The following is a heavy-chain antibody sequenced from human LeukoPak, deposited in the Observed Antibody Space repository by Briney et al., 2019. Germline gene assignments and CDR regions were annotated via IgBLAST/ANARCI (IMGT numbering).Heavy chain of an antibody. CDR2: IKQDGSEK. J-gene: IGHJ5*02. CDR3: AKANSGRYSWFDP. CDR1: GFTFSRYW. Sequence: GGSLRLSCAASGFTFSRYWMTWVRQAPGKGLEWVANIKQDGSEKYCVDSVKGRFTISRDNAKNSLFLQMNSLRAEDTAVYHCAKANSGRYSWFDPWGQGTLVTVSS. D-gene: IGHD1-26*01. V-gene: IGHV3-7*01.